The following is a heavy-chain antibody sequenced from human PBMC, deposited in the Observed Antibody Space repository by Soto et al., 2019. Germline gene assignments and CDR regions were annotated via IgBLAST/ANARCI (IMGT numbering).Heavy chain of an antibody. CDR1: GFSLGTSGVG. D-gene: IGHD3-22*01. CDR3: AHNKAPIYDSRVYLFDY. Sequence: SGPTLVNPTQTLTLTCTFSGFSLGTSGVGVGWIRQPPGKALEWLALIYWDDDKRYSPSLKSRLPIPTDTSKTQVVLTMTNMDLGDTPKYYCAHNKAPIYDSRVYLFDYWGQETRVTVS. V-gene: IGHV2-5*02. J-gene: IGHJ4*02. CDR2: IYWDDDK.